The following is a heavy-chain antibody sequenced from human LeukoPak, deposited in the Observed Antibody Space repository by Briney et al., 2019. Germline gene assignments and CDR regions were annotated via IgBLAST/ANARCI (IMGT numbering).Heavy chain of an antibody. Sequence: GGSLRLSCAASGLSFNSYAMNWVRQAPGKGLEWVSVIVASSGSTFYADSVKGRFTISRDNSKNTLYLQMNSLRVEDTAVYYCAKGGYDYVEVAYFDFWGQGTLVAVSS. CDR3: AKGGYDYVEVAYFDF. V-gene: IGHV3-23*01. CDR2: IVASSGST. J-gene: IGHJ4*02. CDR1: GLSFNSYA. D-gene: IGHD5-12*01.